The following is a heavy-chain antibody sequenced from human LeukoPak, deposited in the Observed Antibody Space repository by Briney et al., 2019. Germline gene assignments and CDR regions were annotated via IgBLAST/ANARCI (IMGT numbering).Heavy chain of an antibody. Sequence: QPGGSLRLSCAASGFTFSSYAMSWVRQAPGKGLEWVSAISGSGGSTYYADSVKGRFTISRDNSKNTLYLQMNSLRAEDTAVYYCAKAPKAARMYYYYYYMDVWGKGTTVTVSS. CDR1: GFTFSSYA. V-gene: IGHV3-23*01. CDR2: ISGSGGST. J-gene: IGHJ6*03. CDR3: AKAPKAARMYYYYYYMDV. D-gene: IGHD6-6*01.